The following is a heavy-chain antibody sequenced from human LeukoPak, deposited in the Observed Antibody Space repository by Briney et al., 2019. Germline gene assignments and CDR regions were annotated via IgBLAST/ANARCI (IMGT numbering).Heavy chain of an antibody. CDR2: ISAYNGNT. Sequence: ASVKVSCKASGYAFTSYGISWVRQAPGQGLEWMGWISAYNGNTNYAQKLQGRVTMTTDTSTSTAYMELRSLRSDDTAVYYCAREGDYYDSSGPDYWGQGTLVTVSS. V-gene: IGHV1-18*01. CDR3: AREGDYYDSSGPDY. D-gene: IGHD3-22*01. J-gene: IGHJ4*02. CDR1: GYAFTSYG.